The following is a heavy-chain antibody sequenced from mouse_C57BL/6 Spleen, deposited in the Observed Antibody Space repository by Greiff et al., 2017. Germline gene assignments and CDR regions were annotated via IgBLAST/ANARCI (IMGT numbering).Heavy chain of an antibody. J-gene: IGHJ2*01. CDR2: ISYSGSA. CDR1: GYSITSGYD. CDR3: ARGGYYVDY. V-gene: IGHV3-1*01. Sequence: VQLKESGPGMVKPSQSLSLTCTVTGYSITSGYDWHWIRHFPGNKLEWMGYISYSGSANYNPSLKSRISITHDTSKNHFFLKLNSVTTEDTATYYCARGGYYVDYWGQGTTLTVSS.